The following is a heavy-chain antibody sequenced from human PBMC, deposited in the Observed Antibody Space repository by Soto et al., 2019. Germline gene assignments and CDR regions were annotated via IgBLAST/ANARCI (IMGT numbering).Heavy chain of an antibody. Sequence: QVQLQESGPGLVKPSETLSLTCTVSGGSISSYYWSWIRQPPGKGLEWIGYIYYSGSTNYNPSVKSRVTIPVDTSKNQFSLKVSSVTAADTAVYYCARFDETYNWFDPWGQGTLVTVSS. V-gene: IGHV4-59*08. CDR2: IYYSGST. D-gene: IGHD3-9*01. J-gene: IGHJ5*02. CDR3: ARFDETYNWFDP. CDR1: GGSISSYY.